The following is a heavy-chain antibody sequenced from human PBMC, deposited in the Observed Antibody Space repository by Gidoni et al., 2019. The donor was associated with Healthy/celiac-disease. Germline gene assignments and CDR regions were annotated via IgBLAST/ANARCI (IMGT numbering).Heavy chain of an antibody. CDR2: IFSNDEK. D-gene: IGHD2-2*01. CDR3: ARMERVQHPGWFDP. V-gene: IGHV2-26*01. Sequence: QVTLKASGPVLVKPTETLTLTCTVSGFSLSNARMGVSWIRQPPGKALEWLAHIFSNDEKSYSTSLKSRLTISKDTSKSQVVLTMTNMDPVDTATYYCARMERVQHPGWFDPWGQGTLVTVSS. CDR1: GFSLSNARMG. J-gene: IGHJ5*02.